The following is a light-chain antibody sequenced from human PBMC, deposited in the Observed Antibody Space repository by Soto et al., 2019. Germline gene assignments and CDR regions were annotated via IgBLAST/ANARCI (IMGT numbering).Light chain of an antibody. Sequence: QSVLTRPRSVSGSPGQSVTISCTGTSSDVGGYNYVSWYQQHPDKAPKLMISDVNKRPSGVPDRFSGSKSGNTASLTISGLQAEDEADYYCCSYAGTYTWVFGGGTKLTVL. V-gene: IGLV2-11*01. CDR2: DVN. J-gene: IGLJ3*02. CDR1: SSDVGGYNY. CDR3: CSYAGTYTWV.